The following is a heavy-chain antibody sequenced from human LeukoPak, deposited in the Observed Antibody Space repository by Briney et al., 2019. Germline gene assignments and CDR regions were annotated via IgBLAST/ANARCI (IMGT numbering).Heavy chain of an antibody. D-gene: IGHD3-22*01. CDR2: IIPIFGTA. CDR1: GGTFSSYA. CDR3: ATYDSSGYYDPSFDY. V-gene: IGHV1-69*06. Sequence: SVKVSCKASGGTFSSYAISWVRQAPGQGLEWMGGIIPIFGTANYAQKFQGRVTITADKSTSTAYMELSSLRSEDTAVYYCATYDSSGYYDPSFDYWGQGTLVTVSS. J-gene: IGHJ4*02.